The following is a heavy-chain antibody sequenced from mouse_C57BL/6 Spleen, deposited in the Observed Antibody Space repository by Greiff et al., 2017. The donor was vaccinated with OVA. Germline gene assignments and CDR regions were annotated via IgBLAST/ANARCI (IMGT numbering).Heavy chain of an antibody. CDR2: IDPSDSYT. Sequence: VQLQQPGAELVRPGTSVKLSCKASGYTFTSYWMHWVKQRPGQGLEWIGVIDPSDSYTNYNQKFKGKATLTVDTSSSTAYMQLSSLTSEDSAVYYCANDYDDYWGQGTTLTVSS. J-gene: IGHJ2*01. D-gene: IGHD2-4*01. V-gene: IGHV1-59*01. CDR1: GYTFTSYW. CDR3: ANDYDDY.